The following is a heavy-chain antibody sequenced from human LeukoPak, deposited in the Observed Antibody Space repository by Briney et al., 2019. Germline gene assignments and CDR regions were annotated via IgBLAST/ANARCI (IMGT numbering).Heavy chain of an antibody. V-gene: IGHV3-21*01. J-gene: IGHJ3*02. CDR3: AREGNGYISEAFDI. CDR2: ISSSSSYI. CDR1: GFTFSSYS. Sequence: GGSLRLSCAASGFTFSSYSMNWVRQAPGKGLEWVSSISSSSSYIYYADSVKGRFTISRDNAKNSLYLQMNSLRAEDTAVYYCAREGNGYISEAFDIWGQGTMVTVSS. D-gene: IGHD5-24*01.